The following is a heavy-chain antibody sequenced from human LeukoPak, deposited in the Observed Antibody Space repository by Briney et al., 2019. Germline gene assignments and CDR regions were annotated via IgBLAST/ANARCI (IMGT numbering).Heavy chain of an antibody. V-gene: IGHV3-30*02. Sequence: GGSLRLSCAASGFTFSSYGMHWVRQAPGKGLEWVAFIRYDGSDKYYADSVKGRFTISRDNSKNTLYLQMNSLRAEDTAVYYCARESETYDSSGSTFDYWGQGTLVTVSS. D-gene: IGHD3-22*01. CDR3: ARESETYDSSGSTFDY. J-gene: IGHJ4*02. CDR1: GFTFSSYG. CDR2: IRYDGSDK.